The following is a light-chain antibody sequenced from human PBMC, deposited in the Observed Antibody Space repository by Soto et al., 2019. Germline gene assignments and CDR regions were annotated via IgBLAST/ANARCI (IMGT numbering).Light chain of an antibody. V-gene: IGKV3-20*01. CDR2: GKS. Sequence: EIVLTQSPGTLSLSPGERATLSCRASQSVSSSYLAWYHQKPGQAPRLLIYGKSIRATGIPDRFSGSGSWTDSTLTISRLEPEDFAVYDCQQYGSSPKTFGQGTKVEIK. CDR3: QQYGSSPKT. J-gene: IGKJ1*01. CDR1: QSVSSSY.